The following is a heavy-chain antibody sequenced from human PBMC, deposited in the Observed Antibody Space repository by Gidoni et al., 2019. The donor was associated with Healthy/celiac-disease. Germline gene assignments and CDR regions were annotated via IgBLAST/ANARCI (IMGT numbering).Heavy chain of an antibody. CDR3: ARTATVTTYIRYYYYGMDV. CDR2: IYPGDSDT. D-gene: IGHD4-17*01. Sequence: EVQLVQSGAEVKKPGESLKISCKGSGYSFTSYWIGWVRHMPGKGLEWMGIIYPGDSDTRYSPSFQGQVTISADKSISTAYLQWSSLKASDTAMYYCARTATVTTYIRYYYYGMDVWGQGTTVTVSS. CDR1: GYSFTSYW. V-gene: IGHV5-51*01. J-gene: IGHJ6*02.